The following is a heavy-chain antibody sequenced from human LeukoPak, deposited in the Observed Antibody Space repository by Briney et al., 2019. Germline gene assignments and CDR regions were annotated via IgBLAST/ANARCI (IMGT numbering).Heavy chain of an antibody. Sequence: SQTLSLTCTVSGGSISSGGYYWSWIRQHPGKGLEWIGYIYYSGSTYYNPSLKSRVTVSVDTSKNQFSLKLSSVTAADTAVYYCAREKLYYYDSSGYLGYFDYWGQGTLVTVSS. V-gene: IGHV4-31*03. CDR3: AREKLYYYDSSGYLGYFDY. CDR1: GGSISSGGYY. J-gene: IGHJ4*02. CDR2: IYYSGST. D-gene: IGHD3-22*01.